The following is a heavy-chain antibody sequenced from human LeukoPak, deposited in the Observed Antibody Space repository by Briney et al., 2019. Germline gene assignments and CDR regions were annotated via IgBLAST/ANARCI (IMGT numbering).Heavy chain of an antibody. CDR1: GGTFSSYA. J-gene: IGHJ4*02. Sequence: SVKVPCKASGGTFSSYAISWVRQAPGQGLEWMGGIIPIFGTANYAQKFQGRVTITADESTSTAYMELTSLRSEDTAVYYCARGPPRGSNSWYRLDCWGQGTVVTVSS. D-gene: IGHD6-13*01. CDR2: IIPIFGTA. V-gene: IGHV1-69*13. CDR3: ARGPPRGSNSWYRLDC.